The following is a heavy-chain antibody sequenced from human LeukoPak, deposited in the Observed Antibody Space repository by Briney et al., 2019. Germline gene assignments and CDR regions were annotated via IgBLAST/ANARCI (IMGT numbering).Heavy chain of an antibody. J-gene: IGHJ4*02. CDR3: ARENLAAAGSYYFDY. CDR2: ISSSSSFI. D-gene: IGHD6-13*01. CDR1: GFTFSRYS. Sequence: GGSLRLSCAASGFTFSRYSMSWVRQAPGKGLEWVSSISSSSSFIYSADSVKGRFTISRDNAKNSLYLQMNSLRAEETAVYYCARENLAAAGSYYFDYWGQGTLVTVSS. V-gene: IGHV3-21*01.